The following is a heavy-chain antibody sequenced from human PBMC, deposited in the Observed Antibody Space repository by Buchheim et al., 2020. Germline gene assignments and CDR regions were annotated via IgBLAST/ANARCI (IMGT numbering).Heavy chain of an antibody. CDR1: GFTLSNYW. Sequence: EVQLVESGGGLVQPGGSLRLSCAAFGFTLSNYWMHWVRQAPGKGLMWVSRINSDGSSRTYADSVTGRFTIPRANPKNKLFLLMNSLGAEDTAVYYCARAIDYTSYSNWYDIWGQGTL. CDR3: ARAIDYTSYSNWYDI. V-gene: IGHV3-74*01. CDR2: INSDGSSR. D-gene: IGHD3-9*01. J-gene: IGHJ4*02.